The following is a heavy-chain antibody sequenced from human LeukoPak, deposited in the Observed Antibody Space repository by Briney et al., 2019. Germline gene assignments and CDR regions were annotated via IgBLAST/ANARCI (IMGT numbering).Heavy chain of an antibody. CDR1: GFTFGGYW. D-gene: IGHD4-11*01. CDR2: IKQDGSEE. J-gene: IGHJ4*02. CDR3: ARESNCAFAY. V-gene: IGHV3-7*05. Sequence: GGSLRLSCAASGFTFGGYWMTWVRQAPGKGLEWVANIKQDGSEEYYVDSVKGRFTISRDNARNSLYLQMNSLRAEDTAVYYCARESNCAFAYWGQGTLVTVSA.